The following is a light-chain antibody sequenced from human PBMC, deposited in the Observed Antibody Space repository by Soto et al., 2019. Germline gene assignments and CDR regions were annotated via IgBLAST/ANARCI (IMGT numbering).Light chain of an antibody. CDR3: KKYGSSPLT. CDR2: GAS. Sequence: EIVVTQSPATMSVSPGETASLSCRASQSAGNFLAWYQQKPGQAPRLLIYGASSRATGIPDRFSGSGSGTDFTLTISRLEPEEFAVYYCKKYGSSPLTFGGGTKVDIK. J-gene: IGKJ4*01. CDR1: QSAGNF. V-gene: IGKV3-20*01.